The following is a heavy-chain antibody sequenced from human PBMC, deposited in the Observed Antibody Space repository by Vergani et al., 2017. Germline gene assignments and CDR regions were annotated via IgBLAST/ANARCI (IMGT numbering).Heavy chain of an antibody. CDR1: GGSISTYY. D-gene: IGHD2-8*02. V-gene: IGHV4-59*01. Sequence: VQLQESGPGLVKTSETLTLICSVSGGSISTYYWNWIRQAPGKGLEWIGYVYDSGSTKYSPSLKSRVTIAVDTSKNQISLKLRSVGAADTAVYYCAREDGSCTGGGCAGYWGPGTLVIVST. CDR3: AREDGSCTGGGCAGY. CDR2: VYDSGST. J-gene: IGHJ4*02.